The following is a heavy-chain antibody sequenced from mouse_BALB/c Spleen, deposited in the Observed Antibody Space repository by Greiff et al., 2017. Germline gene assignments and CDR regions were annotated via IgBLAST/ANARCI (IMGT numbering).Heavy chain of an antibody. CDR2: IDPSDSDT. V-gene: IGHV1S126*01. CDR1: GYSFTSYW. J-gene: IGHJ4*01. CDR3: ANSSGDPYYAMDY. Sequence: VKLEESGPQLVRPGASVKISCKASGYSFTSYWMHWVKQRPGQGLEWIGMIDPSDSDTRLNQKFKDKATLTVDKSSSTAYMKLSSPTSEDSAVYYCANSSGDPYYAMDYWGQGTSVTVSS. D-gene: IGHD3-1*01.